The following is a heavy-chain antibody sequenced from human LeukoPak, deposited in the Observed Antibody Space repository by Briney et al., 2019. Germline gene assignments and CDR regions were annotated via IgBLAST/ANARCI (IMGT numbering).Heavy chain of an antibody. CDR1: GGSISSGGYY. J-gene: IGHJ5*02. D-gene: IGHD4-11*01. CDR2: IYHSGST. V-gene: IGHV4-30-2*01. Sequence: SETLSLTCTVSGGSISSGGYYWSWIRQPPGKGLEWIGYIYHSGSTYYNPSLKSRVTISVDRSKNQFSLKLSSVTAADTAVYYCARSPDDYSTSTTHWFDPWGQGTLVTVSS. CDR3: ARSPDDYSTSTTHWFDP.